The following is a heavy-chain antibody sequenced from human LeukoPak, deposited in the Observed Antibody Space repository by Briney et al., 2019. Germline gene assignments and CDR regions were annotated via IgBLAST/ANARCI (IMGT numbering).Heavy chain of an antibody. J-gene: IGHJ4*02. CDR3: ASRYSGYDAPPYYFDY. V-gene: IGHV1-69*01. Sequence: GSSVKVSCKASGGTFSSYAISWVRQAPGQGLEWMGGIIPIFGTANYAQKFQGRVTITADESTSTAYMELSSLRSEDTAVYYCASRYSGYDAPPYYFDYWGQGTLVTVSS. CDR2: IIPIFGTA. D-gene: IGHD5-12*01. CDR1: GGTFSSYA.